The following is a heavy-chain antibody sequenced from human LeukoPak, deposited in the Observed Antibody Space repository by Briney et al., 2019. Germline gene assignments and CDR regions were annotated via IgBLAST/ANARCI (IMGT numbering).Heavy chain of an antibody. CDR3: AKEGGYGELSSYFDY. Sequence: GGSLRLSCAASGFTFINAWMNWVRQAPGKGLEWVGRIKSKTDGGTTDYAAPVKGRFTISRDDSKNTLYLQMNSLKTEDTAVYYCAKEGGYGELSSYFDYWGQGTLVTVSS. V-gene: IGHV3-15*01. D-gene: IGHD3-16*02. CDR1: GFTFINAW. J-gene: IGHJ4*02. CDR2: IKSKTDGGTT.